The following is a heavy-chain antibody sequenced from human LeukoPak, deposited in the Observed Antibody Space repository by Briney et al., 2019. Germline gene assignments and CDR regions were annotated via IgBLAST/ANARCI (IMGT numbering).Heavy chain of an antibody. CDR1: GFTFSSYA. CDR2: ISYDGSNK. J-gene: IGHJ4*02. CDR3: AKDIEVITMIDY. D-gene: IGHD3-22*01. V-gene: IGHV3-30*04. Sequence: GGSLRLSCAASGFTFSSYAMHWVRQAPGKGLEWVAVISYDGSNKYYADSVKGRFTISRDNSKNTLYLQMNSLRAEDTAVYYCAKDIEVITMIDYWGQGTLVTVSS.